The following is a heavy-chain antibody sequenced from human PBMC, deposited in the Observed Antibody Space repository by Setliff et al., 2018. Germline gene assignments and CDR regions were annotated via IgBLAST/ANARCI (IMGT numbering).Heavy chain of an antibody. CDR1: GYTFTTHG. CDR2: TIPIFGTT. V-gene: IGHV1-69*05. D-gene: IGHD3-22*01. J-gene: IGHJ6*03. Sequence: SVKVSCKASGYTFTTHGISWVRQAPGQGLEWMGGTIPIFGTTDYAQKFRGRVTIITDESTSTAFMQLSSLRSEDTAVYYCVREGVDSRSSTDYRYYMDVWGKGTTVTVSS. CDR3: VREGVDSRSSTDYRYYMDV.